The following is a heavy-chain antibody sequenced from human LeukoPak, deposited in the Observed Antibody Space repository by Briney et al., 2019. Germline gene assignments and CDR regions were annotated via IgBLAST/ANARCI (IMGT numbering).Heavy chain of an antibody. J-gene: IGHJ6*02. CDR1: GFILRNYD. CDR3: SRVYSATFPRMDA. Sequence: PGGSLRLSCAVSGFILRNYDMNWVRQAPGKGLEWVSYLSTNRGSLNYTNSVKGRFTISRDNARNSLYLQMSSLRDEDTAVYYCSRVYSATFPRMDAWGQGTTVIVSS. V-gene: IGHV3-48*02. CDR2: LSTNRGSL. D-gene: IGHD6-13*01.